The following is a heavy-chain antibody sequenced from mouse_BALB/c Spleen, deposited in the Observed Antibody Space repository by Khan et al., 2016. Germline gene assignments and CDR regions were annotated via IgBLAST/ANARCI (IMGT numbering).Heavy chain of an antibody. J-gene: IGHJ4*01. D-gene: IGHD2-10*02. CDR2: GKTNSGAP. CDR1: GYTFTNYG. Sequence: QFQLVQSGPELKKPGETVKISCKDSGYTFTNYGVHWVKQDPGKGLKWMGWGKTNSGAPTYAEEFKGRFAFSLDTSDSTAFLQIENITNEDTATYFCSRWYGNYALDYCGQRTPVTGSS. V-gene: IGHV9-3*02. CDR3: SRWYGNYALDY.